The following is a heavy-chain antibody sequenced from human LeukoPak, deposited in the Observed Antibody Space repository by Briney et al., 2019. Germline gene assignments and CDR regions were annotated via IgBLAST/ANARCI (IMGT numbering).Heavy chain of an antibody. CDR3: AKDYYDILTGPEN. V-gene: IGHV3-9*01. CDR2: ISWNSGSI. Sequence: PGRSLRLSCAASGFTFDDYAMHWVRQAPGKGLEWVSGISWNSGSIGYADSVKGRFTISRDNAKNSLYLQMNSLRAEDTALYYCAKDYYDILTGPENWGQGTLVTVSS. CDR1: GFTFDDYA. D-gene: IGHD3-9*01. J-gene: IGHJ4*02.